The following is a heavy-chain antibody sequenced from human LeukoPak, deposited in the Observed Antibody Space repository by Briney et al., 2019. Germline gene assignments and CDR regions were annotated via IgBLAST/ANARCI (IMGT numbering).Heavy chain of an antibody. Sequence: PGGSLRLSCAASGFIFSNYGMTWVRQAPGKGLEWVSTIRSNGDTTYNADSVKGRFTISRDNSKNTLYLELNSLRVEDTATFYCAKGQELDDGVFDSWGQGTMVTVSS. CDR1: GFIFSNYG. J-gene: IGHJ4*02. D-gene: IGHD1-1*01. V-gene: IGHV3-23*01. CDR3: AKGQELDDGVFDS. CDR2: IRSNGDTT.